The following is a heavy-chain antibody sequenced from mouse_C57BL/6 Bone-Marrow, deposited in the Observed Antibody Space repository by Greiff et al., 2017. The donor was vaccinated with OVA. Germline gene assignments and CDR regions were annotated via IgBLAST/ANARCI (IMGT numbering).Heavy chain of an antibody. V-gene: IGHV1-76*01. J-gene: IGHJ2*01. D-gene: IGHD1-1*02. Sequence: VQLQQSGAELVRPGASVKLSCKASGYTFTDYYINWVKQRPGQGLEWIARIYPGSGNTYYNEKFKGKATLTAEKSSSTAYMQLSSLTSEDSAVYFCARDYWSFDYWGQGTTLTVSS. CDR1: GYTFTDYY. CDR3: ARDYWSFDY. CDR2: IYPGSGNT.